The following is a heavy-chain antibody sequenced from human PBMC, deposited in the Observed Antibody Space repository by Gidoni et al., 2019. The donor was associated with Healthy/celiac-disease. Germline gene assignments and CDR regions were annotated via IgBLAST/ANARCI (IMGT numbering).Heavy chain of an antibody. CDR1: GFNFSSYG. Sequence: QVQLVESGGGVVQPGRSLRLSCAASGFNFSSYGMHWVRQAPGKGLEWVAVIWYDGSNKYYADSVKGRFTISRDNSKNTLYLQMNSLRAEDTAVYYCARVSDFWSGPLYFDLWGRGTLVTVSS. D-gene: IGHD3-3*01. V-gene: IGHV3-33*01. J-gene: IGHJ2*01. CDR2: IWYDGSNK. CDR3: ARVSDFWSGPLYFDL.